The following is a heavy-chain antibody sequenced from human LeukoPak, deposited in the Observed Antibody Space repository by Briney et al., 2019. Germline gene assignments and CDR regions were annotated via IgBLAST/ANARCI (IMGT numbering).Heavy chain of an antibody. Sequence: GASVKVSCKASGYTFTSYGISWVRQAPGQGLEWMGWISAYNGNTNYAQKLQGRVTMTTDTSTSTAYMELRSLRSDDTAVYYCPRVRQQLDRRWFDPWGQGTLVTVSS. D-gene: IGHD6-13*01. CDR2: ISAYNGNT. J-gene: IGHJ5*02. V-gene: IGHV1-18*01. CDR3: PRVRQQLDRRWFDP. CDR1: GYTFTSYG.